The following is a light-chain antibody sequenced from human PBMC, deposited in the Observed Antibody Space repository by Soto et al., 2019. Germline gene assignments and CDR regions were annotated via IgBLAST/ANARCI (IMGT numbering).Light chain of an antibody. Sequence: QSVLTQPPSVSGSPGQSVAISCTGTSSDVGNYNRVSWYQQPPGTAPKLMIYDVSNRPSGVPDRFSGSKSGNTASLTISGLQADDEADYYCSSYTSSDTYVXGTGTKVTVL. CDR2: DVS. CDR1: SSDVGNYNR. J-gene: IGLJ1*01. CDR3: SSYTSSDTYV. V-gene: IGLV2-18*02.